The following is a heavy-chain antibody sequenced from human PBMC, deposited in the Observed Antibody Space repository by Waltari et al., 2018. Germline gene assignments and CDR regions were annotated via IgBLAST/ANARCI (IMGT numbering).Heavy chain of an antibody. CDR3: AVPATGVHDAFDI. J-gene: IGHJ3*02. Sequence: QVQLQESGPGLVKPSETLSLTCTVSGYSISSGYYWGWIRQPPGKGLEWIGSIYHSGSTYYTPSLKSRVTISVDTSKTQFSLKLSSVTAADTAVYYCAVPATGVHDAFDIWGQGTMVTVSS. CDR2: IYHSGST. CDR1: GYSISSGYY. V-gene: IGHV4-38-2*02.